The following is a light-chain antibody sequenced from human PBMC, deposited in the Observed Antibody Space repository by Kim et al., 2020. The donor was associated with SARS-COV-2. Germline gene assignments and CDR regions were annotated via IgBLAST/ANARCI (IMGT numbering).Light chain of an antibody. J-gene: IGLJ2*01. CDR3: KSRDNSGDRVV. CDR2: GKN. CDR1: SLRKYY. Sequence: SSELTQDPAVSVALGQTVSITCQGDSLRKYYATWYQQRPGQAPVLVIYGKNNRPSGIPDRFSGSNSGDTGSLTITGAQAEDEADYYCKSRDNSGDRVVFGGGTQLTVL. V-gene: IGLV3-19*01.